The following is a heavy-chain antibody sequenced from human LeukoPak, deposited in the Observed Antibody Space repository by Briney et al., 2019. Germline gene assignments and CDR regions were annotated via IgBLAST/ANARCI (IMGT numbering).Heavy chain of an antibody. CDR3: ARDQGLTAPPPYGLDV. CDR1: GGTFSTSA. CDR2: IIPVLNIT. Sequence: GSSVQVSCKTSGGTFSTSAITWVRQAPGQGLEWMGRIIPVLNITTYAQRFQGRVTITADTSTSTVYMELSSLRSEETAVYYCARDQGLTAPPPYGLDVRGQGTTVIVSS. V-gene: IGHV1-69*04. J-gene: IGHJ6*02. D-gene: IGHD5-18*01.